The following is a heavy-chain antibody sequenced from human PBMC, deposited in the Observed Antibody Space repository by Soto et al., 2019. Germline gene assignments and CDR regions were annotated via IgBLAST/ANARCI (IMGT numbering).Heavy chain of an antibody. CDR2: IIAMFRTA. Sequence: QVQLVQSGAEVKNPGSSLKVSCKASGDTFSSHAISWVRQAPGQGLEWMGGIIAMFRTANYAQKFQGRVTITADESPXTXXXEXXSLRSEDTAMYYCARRGVLLPAVQTNYYYSSAKDVWGQGTPVTVSS. V-gene: IGHV1-69*12. D-gene: IGHD2-2*01. CDR3: ARRGVLLPAVQTNYYYSSAKDV. CDR1: GDTFSSHA. J-gene: IGHJ6*02.